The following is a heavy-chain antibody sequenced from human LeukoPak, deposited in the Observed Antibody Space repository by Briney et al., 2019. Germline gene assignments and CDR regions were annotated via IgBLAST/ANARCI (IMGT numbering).Heavy chain of an antibody. CDR2: INHSGST. CDR3: ARGYCSGGSCYSYYYYNYMDV. J-gene: IGHJ6*03. V-gene: IGHV4-34*01. Sequence: SETLSLTCAVYGGSFSGYYWSWIRQPPGKGLEWSGEINHSGSTNYNPSLKSRVTISVDTSKNQFSLKLSSVTAADTAVYYCARGYCSGGSCYSYYYYNYMDVWGKGTTVTVSS. CDR1: GGSFSGYY. D-gene: IGHD2-15*01.